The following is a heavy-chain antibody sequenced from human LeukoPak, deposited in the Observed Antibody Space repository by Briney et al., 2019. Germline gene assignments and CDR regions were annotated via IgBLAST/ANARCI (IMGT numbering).Heavy chain of an antibody. CDR2: LNPNSGNT. J-gene: IGHJ4*02. CDR3: ARSGSYPRRFDY. Sequence: GASVRVSCKASGYTFTTSDINWVRLATGQGLEWMGWLNPNSGNTAYAQKFQGRVIMTRNTSKSTAYMELSSLRSEDTAVYYCARSGSYPRRFDYWGQGTLVTVSS. D-gene: IGHD1-26*01. CDR1: GYTFTTSD. V-gene: IGHV1-8*01.